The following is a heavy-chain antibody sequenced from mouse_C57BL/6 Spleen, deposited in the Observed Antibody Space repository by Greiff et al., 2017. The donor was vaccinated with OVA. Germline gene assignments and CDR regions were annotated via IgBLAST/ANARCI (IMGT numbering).Heavy chain of an antibody. V-gene: IGHV5-4*01. D-gene: IGHD2-5*01. CDR1: GFTFSSYA. Sequence: EVKLQESGGGLVKPGGSLKLSCAASGFTFSSYAMSWVRQTPEKRLEWVATISDGGSYTYYPDNVKGRFTISRDNAKNNLYLQMSHLKSEDTAMYYCARDRNSNAFDYWGQGTTLTVSS. J-gene: IGHJ2*01. CDR2: ISDGGSYT. CDR3: ARDRNSNAFDY.